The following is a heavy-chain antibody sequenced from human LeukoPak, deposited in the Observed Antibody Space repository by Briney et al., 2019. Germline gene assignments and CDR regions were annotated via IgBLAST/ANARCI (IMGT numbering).Heavy chain of an antibody. CDR3: ARDLGYYYDSSGYYSPDAFDI. J-gene: IGHJ3*02. Sequence: GGSLRLSYAASGSTFTSYGMSSVHQAPGKGLEWDLAMSGTGSSTYYADSVEGRFTISRDNAKNSLYLQMNSLRAEDTAVYYCARDLGYYYDSSGYYSPDAFDIWGQGTMVTVSS. V-gene: IGHV3-21*01. D-gene: IGHD3-22*01. CDR1: GSTFTSYG. CDR2: MSGTGSST.